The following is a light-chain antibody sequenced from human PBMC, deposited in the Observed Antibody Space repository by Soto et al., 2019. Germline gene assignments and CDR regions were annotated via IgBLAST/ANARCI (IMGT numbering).Light chain of an antibody. CDR3: SSLASSSTPWV. V-gene: IGLV2-14*01. CDR1: SSDIGAYNY. CDR2: AVS. Sequence: QSVLTQPASVSGSPGQSITISCTGTSSDIGAYNYVSWYQHHPGKAPKVMIYAVSNRPSGVSNRFSASKSGNTASLTISGLQAEDEADYYCSSLASSSTPWVFGGGTKVTVL. J-gene: IGLJ3*02.